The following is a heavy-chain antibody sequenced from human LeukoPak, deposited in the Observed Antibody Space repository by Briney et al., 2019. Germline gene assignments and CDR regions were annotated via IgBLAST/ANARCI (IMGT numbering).Heavy chain of an antibody. D-gene: IGHD3-3*01. CDR3: ARVSIIGVVIPERGYIVV. V-gene: IGHV4-4*07. CDR2: IYATGDT. Sequence: KPSETLSLICSVSGGSITGAYWAWVRQRAGKGLEWIGRIYATGDTNYNPSLKSRVTMSADRSKNQFSLKLTSVTAADTAVYYCARVSIIGVVIPERGYIVVWRRGITVIVPS. J-gene: IGHJ6*02. CDR1: GGSITGAY.